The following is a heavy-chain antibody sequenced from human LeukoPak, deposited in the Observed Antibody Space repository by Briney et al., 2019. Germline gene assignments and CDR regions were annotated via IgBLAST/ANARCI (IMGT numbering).Heavy chain of an antibody. CDR2: IKARRAGGTT. CDR1: GFTFSDDW. J-gene: IGHJ5*02. CDR3: TRGHYGP. V-gene: IGHV3-15*01. D-gene: IGHD3-10*01. Sequence: GGSLRLSCAASGFTFSDDWMNWVRQAPGKGPEWVGHIKARRAGGTTEYAAPVGGRFTISRDDSRSILYLQMNNLKTEDTALYYCTRGHYGPLGLGTLVTVSS.